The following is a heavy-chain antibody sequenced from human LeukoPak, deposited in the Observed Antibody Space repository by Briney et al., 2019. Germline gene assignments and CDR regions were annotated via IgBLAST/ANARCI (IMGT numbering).Heavy chain of an antibody. D-gene: IGHD6-19*01. Sequence: GASVKVSCTASGYTFTSYYMHWVRQAPGQGLEWMGIINPSGGSTSYAQKFQGRVTMTRGTSTSTVYMELSSLRSEDTAVYYCARELAPLSGWYYYGMDVWGQGTTVTVSS. J-gene: IGHJ6*02. CDR3: ARELAPLSGWYYYGMDV. CDR1: GYTFTSYY. V-gene: IGHV1-46*01. CDR2: INPSGGST.